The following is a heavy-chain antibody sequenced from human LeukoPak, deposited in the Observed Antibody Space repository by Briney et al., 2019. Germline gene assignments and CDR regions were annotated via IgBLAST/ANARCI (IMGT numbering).Heavy chain of an antibody. Sequence: GSSVKVSCKASGGTFGSYAISWVRQAPGQGLEWMGGIIPIFGTANYAQKFQGRVTITADESTSTAYMELSSLRSEDTAVYYCARENKDSGPRGDGMDVWGQGTTVTVSS. CDR3: ARENKDSGPRGDGMDV. CDR2: IIPIFGTA. V-gene: IGHV1-69*01. CDR1: GGTFGSYA. J-gene: IGHJ6*02. D-gene: IGHD5-12*01.